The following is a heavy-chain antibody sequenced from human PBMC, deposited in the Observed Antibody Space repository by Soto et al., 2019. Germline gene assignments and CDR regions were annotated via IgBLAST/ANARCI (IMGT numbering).Heavy chain of an antibody. Sequence: ASVKVSCKASGYTFTSYAMHWVRQAPGQRLEWMGWINAGNGNTKYSQKFQGRVTITRDTSASTAYMELSSLRSEDTAVYYRARGLSRYSNYVALDYWGQGTLVTVSS. CDR3: ARGLSRYSNYVALDY. D-gene: IGHD4-4*01. CDR1: GYTFTSYA. V-gene: IGHV1-3*01. J-gene: IGHJ4*02. CDR2: INAGNGNT.